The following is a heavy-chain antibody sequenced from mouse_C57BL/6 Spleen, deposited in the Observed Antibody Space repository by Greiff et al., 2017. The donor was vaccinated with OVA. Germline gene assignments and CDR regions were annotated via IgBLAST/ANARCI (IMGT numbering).Heavy chain of an antibody. Sequence: QVQLQQPGAELVRPGSSVKLSCKASGYTFTSYWMHWVKQRPIQGLEWIGNIDPSDSETHYNQKFKDKATLTVDKSSSTAYMQLSSLTSEDSAVDYCARGDYGSSYNFDYWGQGTTLTVSS. V-gene: IGHV1-52*01. CDR1: GYTFTSYW. CDR2: IDPSDSET. D-gene: IGHD1-1*01. CDR3: ARGDYGSSYNFDY. J-gene: IGHJ2*01.